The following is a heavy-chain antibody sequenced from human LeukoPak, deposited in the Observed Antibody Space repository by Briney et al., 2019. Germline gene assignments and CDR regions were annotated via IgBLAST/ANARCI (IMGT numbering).Heavy chain of an antibody. J-gene: IGHJ4*02. V-gene: IGHV3-64*01. CDR3: ARIGIAVAGDPDY. CDR2: ISSNGGST. CDR1: GFTFSSYA. D-gene: IGHD6-19*01. Sequence: GGSLRLSCAASGFTFSSYAMHWVRQAPGKGLEYVSAISSNGGSTYYANSVKGRFTISRDNSKNTLYLQMGSLRAEDMAVYYCARIGIAVAGDPDYWGQGTLVTVSS.